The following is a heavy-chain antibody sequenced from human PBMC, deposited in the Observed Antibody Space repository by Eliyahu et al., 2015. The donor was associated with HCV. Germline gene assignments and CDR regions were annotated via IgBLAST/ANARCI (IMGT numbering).Heavy chain of an antibody. CDR3: ARGIRGSRAFDI. V-gene: IGHV3-74*03. J-gene: IGHJ3*02. D-gene: IGHD1-26*01. Sequence: EVQLVESGGGXVQPGGSLRLSCAASGFTFSSYWMHWVRQAPGKGLVWVSRIDSDGSSSTYAASVKGRFTISRDDAKNTLYLQMNSLRAEDTAVYYCARGIRGSRAFDIWGQGTMVTVSS. CDR1: GFTFSSYW. CDR2: IDSDGSSS.